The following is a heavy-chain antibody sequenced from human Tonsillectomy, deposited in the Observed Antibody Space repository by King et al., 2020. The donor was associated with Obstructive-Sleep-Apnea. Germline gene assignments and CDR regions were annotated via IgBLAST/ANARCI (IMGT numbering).Heavy chain of an antibody. CDR3: ARADTYGDIYYFDY. V-gene: IGHV4-31*03. J-gene: IGHJ4*02. CDR2: IYYSGST. CDR1: GGSISSGGYF. Sequence: QLQESGPGLVKPSQTLSLTCTVSGGSISSGGYFWSWIRQPPGKGLEWIGYIYYSGSTYYNPSFKSRVTISVDTSKNQFSLKLISVTAADTAVYYCARADTYGDIYYFDYWGQGTLVTVSS. D-gene: IGHD4-17*01.